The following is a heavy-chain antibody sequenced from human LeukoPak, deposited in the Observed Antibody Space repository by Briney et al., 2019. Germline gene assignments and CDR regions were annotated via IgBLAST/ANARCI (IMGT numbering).Heavy chain of an antibody. J-gene: IGHJ4*02. D-gene: IGHD4-23*01. CDR3: ARALGGNSWWGEYYSGTSSAY. CDR2: IWYDGSNK. CDR1: GFTFSSYG. V-gene: IGHV3-33*01. Sequence: QSGGSLRLSCAASGFTFSSYGMHWVRQAPGKGLEWVAVIWYDGSNKYYADSVKGRFTISRDNSKNTLYLQMNSLRAEDTAVYYCARALGGNSWWGEYYSGTSSAYWGQGTLVTVSS.